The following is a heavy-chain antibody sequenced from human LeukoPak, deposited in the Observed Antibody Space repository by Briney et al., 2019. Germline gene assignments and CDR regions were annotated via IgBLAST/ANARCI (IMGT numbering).Heavy chain of an antibody. Sequence: ASVKVSCKASGYTFTNHGISWVRQTPGQGLEWMGWISVHNGNTNYAQKFQGRVFMTTDTSTSTAYMELRSLKSDDTAVYYCARDYYDILTGYYNFDYWGQGTLVTVSS. J-gene: IGHJ4*02. CDR3: ARDYYDILTGYYNFDY. CDR2: ISVHNGNT. D-gene: IGHD3-9*01. CDR1: GYTFTNHG. V-gene: IGHV1-18*01.